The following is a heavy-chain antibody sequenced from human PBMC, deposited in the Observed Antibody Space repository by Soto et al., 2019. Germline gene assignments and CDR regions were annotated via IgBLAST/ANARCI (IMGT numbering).Heavy chain of an antibody. D-gene: IGHD3-16*01. CDR1: GFTFSSYG. V-gene: IGHV3-30*18. J-gene: IGHJ4*02. CDR3: EKGGSCLDY. CDR2: ISYDGSNK. Sequence: QVQLVESGGGVVQPGRSLRLSCAASGFTFSSYGMHWVRQAPGKGLEWVAVISYDGSNKYYADSVKGRFTISRDNSKNSLYLQMNSLRAEDTAVYYCEKGGSCLDYWGQGTLVAFSS.